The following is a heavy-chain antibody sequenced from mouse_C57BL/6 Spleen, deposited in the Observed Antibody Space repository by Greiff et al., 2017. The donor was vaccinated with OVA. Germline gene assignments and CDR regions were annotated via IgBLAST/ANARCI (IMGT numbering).Heavy chain of an antibody. J-gene: IGHJ2*01. Sequence: VQLQQSGPELVKPGASVKISCKASGYSFTGYYMNWVKQSPEKSLEWIGEINPSTGGTTYNQKFTAKATLTVDKSSSTAYMQLKSLTSEDSAVYYCARYDYDYDVYWGQGTTLTVSS. CDR3: ARYDYDYDVY. V-gene: IGHV1-42*01. CDR1: GYSFTGYY. D-gene: IGHD2-4*01. CDR2: INPSTGGT.